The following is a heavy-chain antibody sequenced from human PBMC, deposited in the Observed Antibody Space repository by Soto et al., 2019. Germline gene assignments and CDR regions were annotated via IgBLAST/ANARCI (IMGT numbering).Heavy chain of an antibody. Sequence: GGSLRLSCAASGFTFSSHAMSWVRQAPGKGLEWVSAISGSGGPTYYADSVKGRFTISRDNSKNTLYLQMTSLRAEDTAVYYCAKDGFSGWPQGAFDIWGQGTMVTVSS. V-gene: IGHV3-23*01. CDR2: ISGSGGPT. CDR3: AKDGFSGWPQGAFDI. CDR1: GFTFSSHA. J-gene: IGHJ3*02. D-gene: IGHD6-19*01.